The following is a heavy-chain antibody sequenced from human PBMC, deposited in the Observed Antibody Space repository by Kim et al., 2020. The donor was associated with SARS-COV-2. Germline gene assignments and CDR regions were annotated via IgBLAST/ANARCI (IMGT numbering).Heavy chain of an antibody. D-gene: IGHD3-22*01. CDR2: ISGDGGST. J-gene: IGHJ4*02. Sequence: GGSLRLSCAASGFTFDDYAMHWVRQAPGKGLEWVSLISGDGGSTYYADSVKGRFTISRDNSKNSLYLQMNSLRTEDTALYYCAKGLGYYDSSGQPGDYWGQGTLVTVSS. V-gene: IGHV3-43*02. CDR3: AKGLGYYDSSGQPGDY. CDR1: GFTFDDYA.